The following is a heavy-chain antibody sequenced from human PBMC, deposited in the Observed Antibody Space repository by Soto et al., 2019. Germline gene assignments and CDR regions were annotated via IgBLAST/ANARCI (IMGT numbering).Heavy chain of an antibody. V-gene: IGHV2-5*01. J-gene: IGHJ4*02. CDR3: ARSNNYGLFDY. D-gene: IGHD4-17*01. CDR2: IYWNDDK. Sequence: GPTLVNPTHTLTLPCTFSGFSLSTSGVGVGWIRRPPGKALEWLALIYWNDDKRYSPSLKSRLTITKDTSKNQVVLTMTNMDPVDTAKYYCARSNNYGLFDYWGQGTLVTVYS. CDR1: GFSLSTSGVG.